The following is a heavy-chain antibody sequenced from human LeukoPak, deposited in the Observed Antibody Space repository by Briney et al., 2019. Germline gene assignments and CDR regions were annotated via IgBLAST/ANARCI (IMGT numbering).Heavy chain of an antibody. CDR3: ARDATHDYGDYFDY. V-gene: IGHV1-18*01. CDR2: ISAYNGNT. D-gene: IGHD4-17*01. CDR1: GYTFTSYG. J-gene: IGHJ4*02. Sequence: GAPVKVSCKASGYTFTSYGISWVRQAPGQGLEWMGWISAYNGNTNYAQKLQGRVTMTTDTSTSTAYMELRSLRSDDTAVYYCARDATHDYGDYFDYWGQGTLVTVSS.